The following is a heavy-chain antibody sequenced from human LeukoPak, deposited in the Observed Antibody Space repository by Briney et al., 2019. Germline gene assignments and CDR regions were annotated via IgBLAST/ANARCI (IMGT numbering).Heavy chain of an antibody. D-gene: IGHD6-13*01. J-gene: IGHJ4*02. CDR2: IYYSGST. Sequence: PSETLSLTCTVSGGSISSSSYYWGWIRQPPGKGLEWIGSIYYSGSTYYNPSLKSRVTISVDTSKNQFSPKLSSVTAADTAVYYCARHRKIAAPLDYWAREPWSPSPQ. CDR3: ARHRKIAAPLDY. CDR1: GGSISSSSYY. V-gene: IGHV4-39*01.